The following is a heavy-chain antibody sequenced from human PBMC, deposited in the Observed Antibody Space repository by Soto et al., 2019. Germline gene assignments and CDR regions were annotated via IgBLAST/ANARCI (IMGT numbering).Heavy chain of an antibody. CDR3: AAQREYITMIVVVTDY. CDR2: ISGSGGST. V-gene: IGHV3-23*01. CDR1: GFTFSSYA. D-gene: IGHD3-22*01. J-gene: IGHJ4*02. Sequence: SGGSLRLSCGASGFTFSSYAMSFVRQAPGKGLEWVSAISGSGGSTYYADSVKGRFTISRDNSKNTLYLQMNSLRAGDTAVYYCAAQREYITMIVVVTDYWGQGTLVTVSS.